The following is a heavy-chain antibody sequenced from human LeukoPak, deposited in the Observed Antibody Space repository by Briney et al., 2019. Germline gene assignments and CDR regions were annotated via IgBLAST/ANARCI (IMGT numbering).Heavy chain of an antibody. CDR1: GGSINSYY. CDR3: ARQTGYDYSYYYYGMDV. CDR2: IYYSGST. Sequence: SETLSLTCTVSGGSINSYYWSWIRQPPGKGLEWIGYIYYSGSTNYNPSLKSRVTISVDTSKNQFSLNLSSVTAADTAVYYCARQTGYDYSYYYYGMDVWGQGTTVTVSS. D-gene: IGHD5-12*01. V-gene: IGHV4-59*08. J-gene: IGHJ6*02.